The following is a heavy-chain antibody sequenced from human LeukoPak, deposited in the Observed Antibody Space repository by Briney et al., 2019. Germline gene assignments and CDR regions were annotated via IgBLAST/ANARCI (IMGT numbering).Heavy chain of an antibody. V-gene: IGHV4-59*01. Sequence: PSETLSLTCTVSGGSISSYYWSWIRQPPGKGLEWIGYIYYSGSTNYNPSLKSRVTISVDTSKNQFSLKLSSVTAADTAVYYCARVLYSSSWRYYYYHYGMDVWGQGTTVTVSS. CDR1: GGSISSYY. CDR2: IYYSGST. CDR3: ARVLYSSSWRYYYYHYGMDV. J-gene: IGHJ6*02. D-gene: IGHD6-13*01.